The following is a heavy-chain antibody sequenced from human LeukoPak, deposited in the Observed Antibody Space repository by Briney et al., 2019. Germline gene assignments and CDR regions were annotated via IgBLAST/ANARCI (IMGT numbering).Heavy chain of an antibody. CDR1: GDSITSGVYY. V-gene: IGHV4-31*03. Sequence: SETLSLTCSVSGDSITSGVYYWGWVRQHPGKGLEWIGYTYYSGSAYYSPSLEGRVTISVDTSRIQFSLRLNSVTAADTAIYYCARDTSGSGFDFWGQGTLVAVS. J-gene: IGHJ4*02. D-gene: IGHD3-10*01. CDR3: ARDTSGSGFDF. CDR2: TYYSGSA.